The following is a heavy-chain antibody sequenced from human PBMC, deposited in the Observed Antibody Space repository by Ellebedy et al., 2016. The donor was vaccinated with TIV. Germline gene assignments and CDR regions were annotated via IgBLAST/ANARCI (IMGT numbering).Heavy chain of an antibody. V-gene: IGHV3-21*01. CDR1: GFTFSSYR. CDR3: ARDYAFYSNYDGMDV. CDR2: ITSSSSNI. J-gene: IGHJ6*02. D-gene: IGHD4-11*01. Sequence: GGSLRLSCAASGFTFSSYRMNWVRQAPGKGLEWVSSITSSSSNIYYADSVKGRFTISRDNAKNSLFLQMNSLRAEDTAVYYCARDYAFYSNYDGMDVWGQGTTVTVSS.